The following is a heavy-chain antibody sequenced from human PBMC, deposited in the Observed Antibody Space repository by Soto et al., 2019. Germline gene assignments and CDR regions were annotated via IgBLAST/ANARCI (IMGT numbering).Heavy chain of an antibody. J-gene: IGHJ6*02. CDR3: AKESGYPYAYRVSSDYGLDV. V-gene: IGHV3-23*01. D-gene: IGHD5-18*01. Sequence: EVQLLESGGGLVQPGGSLRLSCAASGFTFSSYAMSWVRQAPGKGLGWVSAISGSGGSTYYADSVKGRFTISRDNSKNTLYLQLNSLSAEDTAVYFCAKESGYPYAYRVSSDYGLDVWGQGTTVTVSS. CDR1: GFTFSSYA. CDR2: ISGSGGST.